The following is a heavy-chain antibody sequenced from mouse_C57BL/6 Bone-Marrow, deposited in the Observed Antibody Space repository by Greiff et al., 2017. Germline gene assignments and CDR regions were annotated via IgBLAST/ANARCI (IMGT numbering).Heavy chain of an antibody. CDR2: IDPNSGGT. CDR3: AKNYGSSAYYDARDY. V-gene: IGHV1-72*01. CDR1: GYTFTSYW. J-gene: IGHJ4*01. D-gene: IGHD1-1*01. Sequence: QVQLQQPGAELVKPGASVKLSCTASGYTFTSYWMHWVKQRPGRGLEWIGRIDPNSGGTKYNEKFTSKATLTVDKPSSTAYMQLSSLTSEDSAVYYCAKNYGSSAYYDARDYWGQGTSVTVSS.